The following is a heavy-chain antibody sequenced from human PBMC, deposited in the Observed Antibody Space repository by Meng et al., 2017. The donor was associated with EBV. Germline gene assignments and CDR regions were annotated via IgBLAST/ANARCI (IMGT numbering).Heavy chain of an antibody. CDR1: GYTFTNYD. D-gene: IGHD6-19*01. CDR2: MNPNNGNT. CDR3: ARGETVAGTWWFDP. Sequence: QVQLVQSGAEVKKPGASVKVPCMASGYTFTNYDINWVRQATGQGLEWMGWMNPNNGNTGYAQKFQGRVTMTRNPSINTAYMELTSLTSEDTAVYYCARGETVAGTWWFDPWGQGTLVTVSS. V-gene: IGHV1-8*01. J-gene: IGHJ5*02.